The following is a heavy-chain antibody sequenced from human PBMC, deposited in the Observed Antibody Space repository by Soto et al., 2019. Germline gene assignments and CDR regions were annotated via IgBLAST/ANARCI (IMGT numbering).Heavy chain of an antibody. CDR3: AKDLDSREESGRYYYYGMDV. Sequence: GGSLRLSCAASGFTFDDYAMHWVRQAPGKGLEWVSLISWDGGSTYYADSVKGRFTISRDDSKNSLYLQMNSLRAEDTALYYCAKDLDSREESGRYYYYGMDVWGQGTTVTVS. CDR1: GFTFDDYA. CDR2: ISWDGGST. J-gene: IGHJ6*02. D-gene: IGHD1-26*01. V-gene: IGHV3-43D*04.